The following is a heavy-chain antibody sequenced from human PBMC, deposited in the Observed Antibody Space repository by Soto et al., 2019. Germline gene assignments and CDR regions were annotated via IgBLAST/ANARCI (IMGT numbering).Heavy chain of an antibody. V-gene: IGHV2-5*02. J-gene: IGHJ5*02. CDR1: GFSLSTSGVG. CDR3: EHRHGGKNWFDP. CDR2: IYWDDDK. Sequence: QITLKESGPTLVKPTQTLTLTCTFSGFSLSTSGVGVGWIRQPPGKALEWLALIYWDDDKRYSSSLKSRITITKDTAKNQVVLTNTNMDPVDTATYFCEHRHGGKNWFDPWAQGTLVAVSS.